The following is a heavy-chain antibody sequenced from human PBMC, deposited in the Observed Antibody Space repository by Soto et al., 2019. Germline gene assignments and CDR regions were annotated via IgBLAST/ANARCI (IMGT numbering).Heavy chain of an antibody. CDR2: IGARNGDT. CDR1: GYTFTTYG. D-gene: IGHD3-3*01. Sequence: QVQLVQSGPEVKKPGASVKVSCKASGYTFTTYGFTWVRQAPGQGLEWMGWIGARNGDTKYVQNFRGRVTMTVDTCTTASSMELRSLTSDVPAVSVGARAWSGAEGDDPWGQGTLVTLPP. V-gene: IGHV1-18*01. CDR3: ARAWSGAEGDDP. J-gene: IGHJ5*02.